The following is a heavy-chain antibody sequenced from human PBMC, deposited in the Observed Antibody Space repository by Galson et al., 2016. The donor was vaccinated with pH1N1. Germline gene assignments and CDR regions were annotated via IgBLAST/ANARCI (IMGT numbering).Heavy chain of an antibody. Sequence: ETLSLTCAVSGDSSKIGHYWAWIRQSPGMGLEWIGSIYYNGNAYYNPSLKSRVTMSVDTSKHNFSLKVASVTAADTAVYYCARRGFTYGEDAFDLWGQGTVVTVSS. CDR3: ARRGFTYGEDAFDL. CDR2: IYYNGNA. CDR1: GDSSKIGHY. V-gene: IGHV4-38-2*01. D-gene: IGHD5-18*01. J-gene: IGHJ3*01.